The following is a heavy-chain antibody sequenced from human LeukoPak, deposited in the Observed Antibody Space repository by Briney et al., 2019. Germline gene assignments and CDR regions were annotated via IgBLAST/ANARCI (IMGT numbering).Heavy chain of an antibody. CDR3: ARDLGRYSGYDFDF. Sequence: ASVKVSCKASGYTFTGYFTHWMRQAPGQGLEWMAWINPNSGATNYAPKFQGRVTLTRDTSITTAYMELSRLRSDDTAVYYCARDLGRYSGYDFDFWGQGTLVTVSS. V-gene: IGHV1-2*02. CDR1: GYTFTGYF. J-gene: IGHJ4*02. D-gene: IGHD5-12*01. CDR2: INPNSGAT.